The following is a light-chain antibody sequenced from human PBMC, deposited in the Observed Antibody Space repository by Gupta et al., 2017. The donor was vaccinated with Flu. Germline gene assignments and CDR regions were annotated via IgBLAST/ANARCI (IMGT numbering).Light chain of an antibody. CDR2: EGI. J-gene: IGLJ2*01. V-gene: IGLV2-23*01. CDR3: CSYTGRSPVV. Sequence: QSALTQPPSVSGSPGQSIPISCTGTSSDIGTYNLVSWYQQHPGKAPKLLIYEGIERPSGVSSRFSGSKSGNTASLTISGLQADDEAAYYCCSYTGRSPVVFGGGTTVTVL. CDR1: SSDIGTYNL.